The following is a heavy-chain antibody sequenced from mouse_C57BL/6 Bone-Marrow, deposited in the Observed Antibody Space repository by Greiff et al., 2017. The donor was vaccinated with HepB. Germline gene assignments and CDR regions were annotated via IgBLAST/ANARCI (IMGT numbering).Heavy chain of an antibody. V-gene: IGHV1-69*01. CDR1: GYTFTSYW. D-gene: IGHD2-1*01. CDR2: IDPSDSYT. CDR3: ARYDYYGPY. J-gene: IGHJ2*01. Sequence: QVQLQQPGAELVMPGASVKLSCKASGYTFTSYWMHWVKQRPGQGLEWIGEIDPSDSYTNYNQKFKGKATLTVDKSSSTAYMQLSSLTSEDSAVYYCARYDYYGPYWGQGTTLTGSS.